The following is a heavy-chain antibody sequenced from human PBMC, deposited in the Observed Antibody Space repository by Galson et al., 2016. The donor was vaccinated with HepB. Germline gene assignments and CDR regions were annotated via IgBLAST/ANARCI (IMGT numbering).Heavy chain of an antibody. D-gene: IGHD6-13*01. Sequence: SLRLSCAASGFTFSSYCMSWVRQAPGKGLDWVANIKQDGSDKYYVDSVKGRFTISRDNAKNSLYLQMNSLRAEDTAIYYCARDRPYRAAAPGNPIYGMDVWGQGTTVTVS. J-gene: IGHJ6*02. CDR1: GFTFSSYC. CDR3: ARDRPYRAAAPGNPIYGMDV. CDR2: IKQDGSDK. V-gene: IGHV3-7*03.